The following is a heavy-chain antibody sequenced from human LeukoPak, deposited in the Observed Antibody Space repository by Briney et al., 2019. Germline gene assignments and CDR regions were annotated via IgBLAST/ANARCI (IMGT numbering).Heavy chain of an antibody. J-gene: IGHJ4*02. CDR2: ISAYNGNT. V-gene: IGHV1-18*01. Sequence: GASVKVSCKASGYTFTSYGISWARQAPGQGVEWMGWISAYNGNTNYAQNLQGRVTMTTDTSTSTAYMELRSLRSDDTAVYYCARDLTLLWFGELLGLPSDYWGQGTLVTVSS. CDR1: GYTFTSYG. D-gene: IGHD3-10*01. CDR3: ARDLTLLWFGELLGLPSDY.